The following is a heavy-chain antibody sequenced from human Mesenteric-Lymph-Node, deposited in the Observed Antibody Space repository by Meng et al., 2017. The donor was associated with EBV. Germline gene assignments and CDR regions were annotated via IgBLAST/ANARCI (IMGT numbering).Heavy chain of an antibody. CDR2: ISTYQGNK. J-gene: IGHJ4*02. CDR1: GHTFPSYG. D-gene: IGHD6-19*01. CDR3: ARIAGSCWIFDY. Sequence: QVQVWRSGAVVKKPGPSVKVSWQAYGHTFPSYGISWVRKAPGQGIEWMGWISTYQGNKNDGQKLQGSVPMTTDTSTTTAYMELRSLRSDDTAVYYCARIAGSCWIFDYWGQGTLVTVSS. V-gene: IGHV1-18*01.